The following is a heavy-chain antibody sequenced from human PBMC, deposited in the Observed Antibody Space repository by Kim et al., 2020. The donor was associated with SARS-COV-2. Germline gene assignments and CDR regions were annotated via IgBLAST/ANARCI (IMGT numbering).Heavy chain of an antibody. Sequence: GGCLRLSCAPSGFTFGDYVMSWVRQVPGKGLEWVSGINWNAGSSGYADSVKGRFSISRDNARNYLHLEMNSLRVEDTAVYYCVRGGYGGNSGGLWGQGTQVTVSS. CDR1: GFTFGDYV. CDR3: VRGGYGGNSGGL. J-gene: IGHJ4*02. V-gene: IGHV3-20*04. D-gene: IGHD4-17*01. CDR2: INWNAGSS.